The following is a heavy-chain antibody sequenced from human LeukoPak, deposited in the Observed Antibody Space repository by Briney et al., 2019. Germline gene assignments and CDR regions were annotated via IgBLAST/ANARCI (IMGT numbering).Heavy chain of an antibody. Sequence: PGGSLRLSCAASGFTFSSYEMNWVRQAPGKGLEWVSAISTNDIQYADSVKGRFTISRDNAKNTLFLQMNSLRAEDTAVYYCIREGSGRSFAYWGQGTLVTVSS. CDR3: IREGSGRSFAY. V-gene: IGHV3-21*01. D-gene: IGHD5-12*01. CDR2: ISTNDI. CDR1: GFTFSSYE. J-gene: IGHJ4*02.